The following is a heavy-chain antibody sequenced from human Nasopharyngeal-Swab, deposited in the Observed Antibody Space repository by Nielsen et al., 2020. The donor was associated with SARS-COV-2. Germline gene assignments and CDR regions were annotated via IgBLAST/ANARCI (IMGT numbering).Heavy chain of an antibody. CDR1: GYTFTSYY. V-gene: IGHV1-46*01. CDR2: INPTDGST. D-gene: IGHD1-7*01. Sequence: SVKVSCKPSGYTFTSYYLHWVRQAPGQGLEWMGIINPTDGSTSYAQKFEGRVTMNRVTSTSTVYMELNSLRSEYTAAYYCARVLPFRITGTSGMDVWGQGTTVTVSS. CDR3: ARVLPFRITGTSGMDV. J-gene: IGHJ6*02.